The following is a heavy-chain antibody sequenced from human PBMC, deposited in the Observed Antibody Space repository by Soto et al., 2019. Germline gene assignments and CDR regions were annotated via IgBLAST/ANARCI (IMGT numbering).Heavy chain of an antibody. Sequence: EVQLVETGGGLIQPGGSLRLSCAASGFSVRTNYMSWVRQAPGKGLEWVSVFESGGSIYYADSVKGRFIISRDYAKNTVYLQMNSLRAEDTAVYHCARAGVTPDFFDYWGQGTLVTVSS. CDR3: ARAGVTPDFFDY. CDR1: GFSVRTNY. V-gene: IGHV3-53*02. J-gene: IGHJ4*02. D-gene: IGHD2-21*02. CDR2: FESGGSI.